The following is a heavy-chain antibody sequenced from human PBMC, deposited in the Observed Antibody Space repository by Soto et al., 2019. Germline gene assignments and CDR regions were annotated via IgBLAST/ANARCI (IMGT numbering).Heavy chain of an antibody. CDR1: GGSISSDY. D-gene: IGHD3-10*01. V-gene: IGHV4-59*01. J-gene: IGHJ5*02. Sequence: QVQLQESGPGLVKPSEILSLTCTVSGGSISSDYWNWIRQPPGKGLEWIGYVYHSWSTKYNPSLKNRVTISVDTSKNQLSLKLSSVTAADTAVYYCARFGTSPNGNWFDPWGQGTLVTVSS. CDR2: VYHSWST. CDR3: ARFGTSPNGNWFDP.